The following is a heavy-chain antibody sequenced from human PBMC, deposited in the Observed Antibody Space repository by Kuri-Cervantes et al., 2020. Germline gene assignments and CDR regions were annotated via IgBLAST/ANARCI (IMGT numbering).Heavy chain of an antibody. Sequence: GSLRLSCAVSGGSISSGGYSWSWIRQPPGKGLEWIGYIYYSGSTNYNPSLKSRVTISVDTSKNQFSLKLSSVTAADTAVYYCARDAIEGGYYDSSGYYFYYYYGMDVWGQGTTVTVSS. CDR3: ARDAIEGGYYDSSGYYFYYYYGMDV. CDR2: IYYSGST. D-gene: IGHD3-22*01. J-gene: IGHJ6*02. V-gene: IGHV4-61*08. CDR1: GGSISSGGYS.